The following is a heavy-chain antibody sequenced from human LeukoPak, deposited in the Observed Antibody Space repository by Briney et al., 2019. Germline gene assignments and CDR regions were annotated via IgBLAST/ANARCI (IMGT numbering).Heavy chain of an antibody. Sequence: GGTLRLSCAASGFTFSDYYMSWIRQAPGKGLVWVSHISPSGDSTYYADSVKGRFTISRDSSKNTLSLQMNGLRAEDTAVYYCAKIPKGGYFDYWGQGTLVTVSS. J-gene: IGHJ4*02. D-gene: IGHD2-2*01. V-gene: IGHV3-23*01. CDR3: AKIPKGGYFDY. CDR1: GFTFSDYY. CDR2: ISPSGDST.